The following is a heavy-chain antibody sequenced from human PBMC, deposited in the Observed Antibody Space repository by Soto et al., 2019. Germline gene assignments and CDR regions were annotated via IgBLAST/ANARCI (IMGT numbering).Heavy chain of an antibody. D-gene: IGHD3-10*01. CDR1: GGSITTYQ. V-gene: IGHV4-59*01. J-gene: IGHJ4*02. Sequence: PSETLSLTCTVSGGSITTYQWSWIRQPPGKGLEWIGGYSGFTNYSPSLKSRLTITKDTSKNQVVLTMTNVDPVDTATYYCAVRRGFGELLNWGQGALVTVSS. CDR3: AVRRGFGELLN. CDR2: GYSGFT.